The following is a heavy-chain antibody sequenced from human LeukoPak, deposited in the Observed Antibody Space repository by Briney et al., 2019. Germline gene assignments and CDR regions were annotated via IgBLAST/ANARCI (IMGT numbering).Heavy chain of an antibody. CDR3: AKATYYYGSGSYARTIDY. J-gene: IGHJ4*02. CDR1: GFTFSSYW. V-gene: IGHV3-7*01. D-gene: IGHD3-10*01. Sequence: GGSLRLSCAASGFTFSSYWMSWVRQAPGKGLEWVAHIKQDGSEKYYVDSVKGRFTISRDNSKNTLYLQMNSLRAEDTAVYYCAKATYYYGSGSYARTIDYWGQGTLVTVSS. CDR2: IKQDGSEK.